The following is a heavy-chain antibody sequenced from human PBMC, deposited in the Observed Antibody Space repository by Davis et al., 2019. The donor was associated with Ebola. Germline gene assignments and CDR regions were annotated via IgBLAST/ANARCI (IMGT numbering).Heavy chain of an antibody. CDR1: GFTFSSYA. Sequence: GESLKISCAASGFTFSSYAMSWVRQAPGKGLEWVSAIIGSGGSPYYADSVKGRFTISRDNSKNTLYLQMNSLRAEDTAVYYCAKEGFNWLLSPGNWFDPWGQGTLVTVSS. V-gene: IGHV3-23*01. J-gene: IGHJ5*02. CDR2: IIGSGGSP. D-gene: IGHD3-9*01. CDR3: AKEGFNWLLSPGNWFDP.